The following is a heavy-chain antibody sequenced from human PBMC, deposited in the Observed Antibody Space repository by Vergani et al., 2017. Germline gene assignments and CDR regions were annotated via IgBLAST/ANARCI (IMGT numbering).Heavy chain of an antibody. CDR2: IYYSGST. CDR1: GGSISSGGYY. CDR3: ARGNYYDSSGYPNFDY. V-gene: IGHV4-31*03. Sequence: QVQLQESGPGLVKPSQTLSLTCTVSGGSISSGGYYWSWIRQHPGKGLEWIGYIYYSGSTYYNPSLKSRVTISVDTSKNQFSLKLSSVTAADTAVYYCARGNYYDSSGYPNFDYWGQGTLVTVSS. D-gene: IGHD3-22*01. J-gene: IGHJ4*02.